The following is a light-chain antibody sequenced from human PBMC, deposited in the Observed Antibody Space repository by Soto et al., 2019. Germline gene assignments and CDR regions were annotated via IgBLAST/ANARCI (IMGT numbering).Light chain of an antibody. J-gene: IGKJ5*01. V-gene: IGKV3-20*01. CDR2: AAS. CDR3: QQYVTSPSIT. Sequence: EIVLTQSPGALSLSPGDRATLSCWASESIGDYLAWYQQRPGQAPRLLIYAASRRASGTPHRFSGSGSERAFTLAISGLEPADFGVYYCQQYVTSPSITLGQGTRLESK. CDR1: ESIGDY.